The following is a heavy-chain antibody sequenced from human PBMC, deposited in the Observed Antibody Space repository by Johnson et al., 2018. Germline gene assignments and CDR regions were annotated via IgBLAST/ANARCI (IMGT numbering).Heavy chain of an antibody. CDR1: GGSISSYY. J-gene: IGHJ3*02. D-gene: IGHD2-15*01. CDR2: IYYSGSI. CDR3: ARAVDTGYCSGGSCYSDAFDI. V-gene: IGHV4-59*01. Sequence: QVQLQESGPGLVKPSETLSLTCTVSGGSISSYYWSWIRQPPGKGLEWFGYIYYSGSINYNPSLRTRVTISVHTSKNQFSLKPSSVSAADTAVYYCARAVDTGYCSGGSCYSDAFDIWGQGTMVTVSS.